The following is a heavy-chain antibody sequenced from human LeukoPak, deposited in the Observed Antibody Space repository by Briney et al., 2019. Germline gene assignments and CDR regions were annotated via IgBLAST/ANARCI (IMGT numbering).Heavy chain of an antibody. Sequence: SSVKVSCKASGYTFTTLAIHWVRQFPGQSLEWMGWINAGNGNTKYSQNCPGRVTITSDTSASTAYMELSSLPSGDPAVYYCARASRTISPWFATWGQGTPLTASS. J-gene: IGHJ5*02. CDR2: INAGNGNT. D-gene: IGHD1-1*01. CDR1: GYTFTTLA. V-gene: IGHV1-3*01. CDR3: ARASRTISPWFAT.